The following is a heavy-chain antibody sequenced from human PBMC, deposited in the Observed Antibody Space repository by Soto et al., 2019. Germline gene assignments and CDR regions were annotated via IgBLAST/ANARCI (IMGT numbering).Heavy chain of an antibody. D-gene: IGHD7-27*01. Sequence: QVQLQESGPGLVKPSQTLSLTCTVSGGSISSGGYYWSWIRQHPGKGLEWIGYIYYSGSTYYNPSLKSRVTISGDTSKNQCSLKLSSVTAADTAVYYCARVTGDVYYYYGMDVWGQGTTVTVSS. CDR2: IYYSGST. V-gene: IGHV4-31*03. CDR3: ARVTGDVYYYYGMDV. J-gene: IGHJ6*02. CDR1: GGSISSGGYY.